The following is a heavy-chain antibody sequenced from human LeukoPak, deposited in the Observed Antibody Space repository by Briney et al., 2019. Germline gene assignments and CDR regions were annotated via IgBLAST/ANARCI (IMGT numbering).Heavy chain of an antibody. D-gene: IGHD3-3*01. CDR3: ATTTYYDFWSGYYSP. V-gene: IGHV4-30-4*01. J-gene: IGHJ5*02. CDR1: GGSISSGDYY. Sequence: SETLSLTCTVSGGSISSGDYYWGWNRQPPGKGREWIVYIYYSGSTYYNPSLKSRVTISVDTSKNQFSLKLSSVTAADTAVYYCATTTYYDFWSGYYSPWGQGTLVTVSS. CDR2: IYYSGST.